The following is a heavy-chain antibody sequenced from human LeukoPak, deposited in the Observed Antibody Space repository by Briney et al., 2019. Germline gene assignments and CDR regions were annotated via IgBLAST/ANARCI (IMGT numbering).Heavy chain of an antibody. V-gene: IGHV3-48*03. CDR3: AGGPQYGGSFAY. CDR1: GFTFSSHE. Sequence: GGSLRLSCAVSGFTFSSHEMARVRQAPGKGLEWLSYISAGGSTLRYADSVKGRFTISRDDAKSSVYLQISSLRVEDTAFYYCAGGPQYGGSFAYWGQGALVTVSS. J-gene: IGHJ4*02. D-gene: IGHD1-26*01. CDR2: ISAGGSTL.